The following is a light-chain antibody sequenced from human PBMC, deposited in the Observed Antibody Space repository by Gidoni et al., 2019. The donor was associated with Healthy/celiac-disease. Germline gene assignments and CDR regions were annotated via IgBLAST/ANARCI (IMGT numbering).Light chain of an antibody. J-gene: IGKJ4*01. Sequence: DIVITQSPDSLALSLGELATINCKSSQSVLYSSNNNNYLAWYQQKPGQPPKLLIYWASTRESGVPDRFSGSGSGTDFTLTISSRQAEDVAVYYCQQYYSTPLTFGGGTKVEIK. CDR1: QSVLYSSNNNNY. CDR3: QQYYSTPLT. CDR2: WAS. V-gene: IGKV4-1*01.